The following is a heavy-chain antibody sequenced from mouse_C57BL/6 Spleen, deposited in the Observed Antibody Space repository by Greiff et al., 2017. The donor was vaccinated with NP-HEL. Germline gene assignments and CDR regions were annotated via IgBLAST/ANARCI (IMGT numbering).Heavy chain of an antibody. CDR3: ARHYYGSTDYFDY. J-gene: IGHJ2*01. CDR1: GYAFSSYW. V-gene: IGHV1-80*01. CDR2: IYPGDGDT. D-gene: IGHD1-1*01. Sequence: VQLQQSGAELVKPGASVKISCKASGYAFSSYWMNWVKQRPGKGLEWIGQIYPGDGDTNYNGKFKGKATLTADKSSSTAYMQLSSLTSEDSAVYFCARHYYGSTDYFDYWGQGTTLTVSS.